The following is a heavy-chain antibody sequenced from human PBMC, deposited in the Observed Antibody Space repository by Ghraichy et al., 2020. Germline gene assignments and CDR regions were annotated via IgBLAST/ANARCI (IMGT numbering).Heavy chain of an antibody. CDR3: ARGPMYYDFWSGYPPYYGMDV. D-gene: IGHD3-3*01. Sequence: SQTLSLTCAVYGGSFSGYYWSWIRQPPGKGLEWIGEINHSGSTNYNPSLKSRVTISVDTSKNQFSLKLSSVTAADTAVYYCARGPMYYDFWSGYPPYYGMDVWGQGTTVTVSS. CDR1: GGSFSGYY. CDR2: INHSGST. V-gene: IGHV4-34*01. J-gene: IGHJ6*02.